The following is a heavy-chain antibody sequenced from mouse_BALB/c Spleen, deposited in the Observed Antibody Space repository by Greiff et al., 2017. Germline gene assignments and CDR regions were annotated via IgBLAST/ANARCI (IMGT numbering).Heavy chain of an antibody. CDR3: ARGLTFDY. D-gene: IGHD4-1*01. CDR1: GFNIKDTY. Sequence: VQLKESGAELVKPGASVKLSCTASGFNIKDTYMHWVKQRPEQGLEWIGRIDPANGNTKYDPKFQGKATITADTSSNTAYLQLSSLTSEDTAVYYCARGLTFDYWGQGTTLTVSS. J-gene: IGHJ2*01. V-gene: IGHV14-3*02. CDR2: IDPANGNT.